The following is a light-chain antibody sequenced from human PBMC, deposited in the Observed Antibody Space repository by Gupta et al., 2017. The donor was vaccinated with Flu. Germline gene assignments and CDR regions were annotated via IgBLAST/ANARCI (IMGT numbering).Light chain of an antibody. CDR1: NIGSKS. V-gene: IGLV3-21*02. J-gene: IGLJ2*01. CDR2: ENS. CDR3: QVWGSISVHPV. Sequence: SYVLTQLPSVSVAPGQTARITCGGSNIGSKSVHWYQQKPGQAPVLVVYENSDRPSRISERFFSSNSRNTSTLTIRRVEAGDEADYYCQVWGSISVHPVFGGGPDLTVL.